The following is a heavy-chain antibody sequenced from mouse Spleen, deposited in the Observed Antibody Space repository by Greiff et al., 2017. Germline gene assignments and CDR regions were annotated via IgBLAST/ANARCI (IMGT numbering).Heavy chain of an antibody. CDR1: GYAFSSYW. D-gene: IGHD4-1*01. V-gene: IGHV1-80*01. CDR2: IYPGDGDT. Sequence: ESGAELVKPGASVKISCKASGYAFSSYWMNWVKQRPGKGLEWIGQIYPGDGDTNYNGKFKGKATLTADKSSSTAYMQLSSLTSEDSAVYFCARRGTGSWFAYWGQGTLVTVSA. CDR3: ARRGTGSWFAY. J-gene: IGHJ3*01.